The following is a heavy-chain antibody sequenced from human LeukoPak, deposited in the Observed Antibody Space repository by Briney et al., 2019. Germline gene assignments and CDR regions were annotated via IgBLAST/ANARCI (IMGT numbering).Heavy chain of an antibody. CDR3: ARSELLWFGGVNSGFDY. CDR1: GGSISSNY. V-gene: IGHV4-59*01. J-gene: IGHJ4*02. D-gene: IGHD3-10*01. CDR2: IYYSGNT. Sequence: SETLSLTCTVSGGSISSNYWNWIRQPPGKGLEWIGYIYYSGNTNYNPSLKSRVTISLDTSKNQFSLKLSSVTAADTAVYYCARSELLWFGGVNSGFDYWGQGTLVTVSS.